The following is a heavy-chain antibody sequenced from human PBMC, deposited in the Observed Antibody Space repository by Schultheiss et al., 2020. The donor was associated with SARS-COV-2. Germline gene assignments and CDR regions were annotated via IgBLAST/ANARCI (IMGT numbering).Heavy chain of an antibody. D-gene: IGHD6-19*01. J-gene: IGHJ5*02. V-gene: IGHV3-74*01. CDR2: INSDGSGT. CDR3: ARLYSSGWYGAGENWFDP. CDR1: GFTFSSYW. Sequence: GGSLRLSCAASGFTFSSYWMHWVRQAPGKGLVWVSRINSDGSGTSYADSVKGRFTISRDNAKNTLYLQMNSLRAEDTAVYYCARLYSSGWYGAGENWFDPWGQGTLVTVSS.